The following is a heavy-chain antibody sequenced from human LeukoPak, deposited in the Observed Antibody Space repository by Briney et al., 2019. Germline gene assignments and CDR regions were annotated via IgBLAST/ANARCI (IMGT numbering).Heavy chain of an antibody. CDR1: GFTFSNCW. CDR3: ARGKTTVTPGYFDY. V-gene: IGHV3-7*01. D-gene: IGHD4-17*01. Sequence: TGGSLRLSCAASGFTFSNCWMSWVRQAPGKWLEWVANIKQGGSEKYYVDSVEGRFTISRDNAKNSLYLQMNSLRAEDTAVYFCARGKTTVTPGYFDYWGQGTLVTVSS. CDR2: IKQGGSEK. J-gene: IGHJ4*02.